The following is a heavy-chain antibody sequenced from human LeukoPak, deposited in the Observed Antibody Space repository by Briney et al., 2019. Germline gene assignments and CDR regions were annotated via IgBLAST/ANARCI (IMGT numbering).Heavy chain of an antibody. Sequence: PGGSLRLSCAASGFTFDDYAMHWVRQAPGKGLEWVSGISWNSGSIGYADSVKGRFTISRDNAKNSLYLQMNSLRAEDTAVYYCARGGFVVVPAAFGSSSWYNLDYWGQGTLVTVSS. J-gene: IGHJ4*02. D-gene: IGHD2-2*01. CDR3: ARGGFVVVPAAFGSSSWYNLDY. CDR1: GFTFDDYA. CDR2: ISWNSGSI. V-gene: IGHV3-9*01.